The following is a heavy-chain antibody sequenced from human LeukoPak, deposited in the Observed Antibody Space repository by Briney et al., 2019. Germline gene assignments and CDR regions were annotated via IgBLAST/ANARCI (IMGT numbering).Heavy chain of an antibody. CDR1: GGSFSGYY. J-gene: IGHJ4*02. Sequence: PSETLSLTCAVYGGSFSGYYWSWIRQPPGKGLEWIGEINHSGSTNYNPSLKSRVTISVDTSKNQFSLKLSSVTAADTAVYYCARSGYYYPGQDYWGQGTLVTVSS. V-gene: IGHV4-34*01. CDR2: INHSGST. CDR3: ARSGYYYPGQDY. D-gene: IGHD3-22*01.